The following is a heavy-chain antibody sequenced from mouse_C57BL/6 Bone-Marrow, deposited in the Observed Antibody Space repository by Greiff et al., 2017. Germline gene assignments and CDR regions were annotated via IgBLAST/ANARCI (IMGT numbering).Heavy chain of an antibody. CDR1: GYTFTDYA. J-gene: IGHJ4*01. V-gene: IGHV1-67*01. D-gene: IGHD2-3*01. CDR2: ISTYYGDA. Sequence: QVQLKQSGPELVRPGVSVKISCKGSGYTFTDYAMHWVKQSHAKSLEWIGVISTYYGDASYNQKFKDKDTMTVAKSSSTAYMELARLTSEDSDVYYCASYYDGYPYYAMDYWGQGTSVTVSS. CDR3: ASYYDGYPYYAMDY.